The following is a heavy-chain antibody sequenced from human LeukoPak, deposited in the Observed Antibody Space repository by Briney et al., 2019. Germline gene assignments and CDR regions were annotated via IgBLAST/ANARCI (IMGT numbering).Heavy chain of an antibody. J-gene: IGHJ4*02. Sequence: SETLSLTCAVYGGSISGYYWSWMRQPPGKGLVWIGEINHSGSTNYNPSLKSRVTISVDTSKNQFSLKLSSVTAADTAVYYCARGHYDYTWGSYRYTDPGGLDYWGQGTLVTVSS. CDR1: GGSISGYY. V-gene: IGHV4-34*01. CDR3: ARGHYDYTWGSYRYTDPGGLDY. CDR2: INHSGST. D-gene: IGHD3-16*02.